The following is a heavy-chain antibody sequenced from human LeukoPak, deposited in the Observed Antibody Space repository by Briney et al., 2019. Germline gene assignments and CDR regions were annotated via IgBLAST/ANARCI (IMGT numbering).Heavy chain of an antibody. CDR2: ISHSGSA. Sequence: SETLSLTCAVYGESFRAYYWTWLRQPPGKGLEWIGEISHSGSANYNPSLKSRVTISVDTSKNQFSLRLSSVTAADTAVYYGARGDYGNQRSNNWFDPWGQGTLVTVSS. V-gene: IGHV4-34*01. D-gene: IGHD4-11*01. CDR3: ARGDYGNQRSNNWFDP. J-gene: IGHJ5*02. CDR1: GESFRAYY.